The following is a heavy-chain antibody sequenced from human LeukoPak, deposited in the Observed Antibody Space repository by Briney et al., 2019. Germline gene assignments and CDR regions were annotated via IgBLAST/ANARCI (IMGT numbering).Heavy chain of an antibody. CDR2: IYYSGST. D-gene: IGHD3-22*01. CDR3: ARTRLFRKNYYDSSGEDY. CDR1: GGSISSGDYY. V-gene: IGHV4-30-4*01. Sequence: PSETLSLTCTVSGGSISSGDYYWSWIRQPPGKGLEWIGCIYYSGSTYYNPSLKSRVTISVDTSKNQFSLKLSSVTAADTAVYYCARTRLFRKNYYDSSGEDYWGQGTLVTVSS. J-gene: IGHJ4*02.